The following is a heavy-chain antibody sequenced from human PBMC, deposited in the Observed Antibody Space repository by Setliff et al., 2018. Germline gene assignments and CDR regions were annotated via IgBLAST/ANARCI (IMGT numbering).Heavy chain of an antibody. J-gene: IGHJ3*01. CDR1: GGSISSGDFY. CDR2: IFYTGST. Sequence: KTSETLSLTCTVSGGSISSGDFYWSWIRQPPGKGLEWIGYIFYTGSTYYNPSLKSRVSMSVDTSKNQFSLRLTSVTAADTAVYYCAREDDRSLYRPYIFDVWGQGTMVTVSS. D-gene: IGHD3-22*01. CDR3: AREDDRSLYRPYIFDV. V-gene: IGHV4-30-4*08.